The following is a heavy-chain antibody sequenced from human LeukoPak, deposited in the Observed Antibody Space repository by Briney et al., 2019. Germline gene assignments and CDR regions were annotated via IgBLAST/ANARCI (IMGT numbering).Heavy chain of an antibody. CDR2: ISYDGKNK. CDR3: AKHRKRWLQLGSYFDY. CDR1: GFTFSTYA. Sequence: PGGSLRLSCAASGFTFSTYAMQWVRQAPGKGLEWVAAISYDGKNKFYADSVKGRFTISRDNSKNTLYLQMNSLRAEDTAVYYCAKHRKRWLQLGSYFDYWGQGTLVTVSS. V-gene: IGHV3-30-3*02. J-gene: IGHJ4*02. D-gene: IGHD5-24*01.